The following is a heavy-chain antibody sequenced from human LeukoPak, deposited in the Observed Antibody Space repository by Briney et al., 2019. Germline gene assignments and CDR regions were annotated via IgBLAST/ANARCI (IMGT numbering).Heavy chain of an antibody. J-gene: IGHJ4*02. CDR2: ISGRSNYI. CDR3: VRLRRNSDTSGYYYYYDY. D-gene: IGHD3-22*01. Sequence: GGSLRLSCAASGYTFSSYSINWVRQAPGKGLEWVSSISGRSNYIYYADSVRGRFSISRDDARDSLYLQMNSLRAEDTAVYYCVRLRRNSDTSGYYYYYDYWGQGTLVTVSS. CDR1: GYTFSSYS. V-gene: IGHV3-21*01.